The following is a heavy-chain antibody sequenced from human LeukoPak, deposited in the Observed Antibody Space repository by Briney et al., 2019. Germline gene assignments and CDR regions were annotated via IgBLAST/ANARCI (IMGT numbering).Heavy chain of an antibody. J-gene: IGHJ5*02. Sequence: SETLSLTCTVSGGSISSSSNYWGWIRQPPGKGLEWIGSIYYSGSTYYNPSLKSRVTISVDTSKNQFSLKLSSVTAADTAVHYCARHFTMVRGVKIWFDHWGQGTLVTVSS. CDR3: ARHFTMVRGVKIWFDH. D-gene: IGHD3-10*01. V-gene: IGHV4-39*01. CDR2: IYYSGST. CDR1: GGSISSSSNY.